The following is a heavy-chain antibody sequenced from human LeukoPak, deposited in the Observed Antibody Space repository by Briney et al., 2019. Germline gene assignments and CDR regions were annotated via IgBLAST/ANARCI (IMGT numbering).Heavy chain of an antibody. CDR3: ARQELRFSQFDP. CDR1: GGSISSYY. J-gene: IGHJ5*02. V-gene: IGHV4-59*08. D-gene: IGHD3-3*01. CDR2: ISYTGTT. Sequence: SEILSLTCTVSGGSISSYYWSWIRQPPGKGLEWIGYISYTGTTNYNPSLKSRLTISVDTSKNQFSLKLSSVTAADTAIYYCARQELRFSQFDPWGQGTLVTVSS.